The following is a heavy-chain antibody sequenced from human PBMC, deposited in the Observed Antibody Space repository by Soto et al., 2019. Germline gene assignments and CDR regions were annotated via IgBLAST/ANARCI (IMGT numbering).Heavy chain of an antibody. CDR3: ARGGISGASCLFDY. CDR2: IYYSGST. CDR1: GGSISSYY. D-gene: IGHD2-15*01. Sequence: SETLSLTCTVSGGSISSYYWSWIRQSPGKGLEWIGYIYYSGSTNYNPSLKSRVTISVDTSKNQFSLKLSSVTAADTAVYYCARGGISGASCLFDYWGEGTLVTVSS. V-gene: IGHV4-59*01. J-gene: IGHJ4*02.